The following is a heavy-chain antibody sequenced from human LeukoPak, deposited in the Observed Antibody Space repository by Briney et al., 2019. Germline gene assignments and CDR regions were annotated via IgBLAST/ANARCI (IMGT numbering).Heavy chain of an antibody. CDR1: GGSISSSSYY. Sequence: SETLSLTCTVSGGSISSSSYYWGWIRQPPGKGLEWIGSIYYSGSTYYNPSLKSRVTISVDTSKNQFSLKLSSVTAADTAVYYCARDRYYDFWSGYSFHYYGMDVWGQGTTVTVSS. D-gene: IGHD3-3*01. V-gene: IGHV4-39*07. CDR2: IYYSGST. CDR3: ARDRYYDFWSGYSFHYYGMDV. J-gene: IGHJ6*02.